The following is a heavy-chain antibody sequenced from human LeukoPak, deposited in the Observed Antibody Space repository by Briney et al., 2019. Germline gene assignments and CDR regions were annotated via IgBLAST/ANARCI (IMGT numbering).Heavy chain of an antibody. J-gene: IGHJ4*02. V-gene: IGHV4-39*07. Sequence: SETLSLTCTVSGGSISSSSYYWGWIRQPPGKGLEWIGSSGSAYYSPSLKSRVTISVDTSKNQFSLKLTSVTAADTAVYYCARVSRDGYQYYFDYWGQGSLVAVSS. CDR2: SGSA. D-gene: IGHD5-24*01. CDR3: ARVSRDGYQYYFDY. CDR1: GGSISSSSYY.